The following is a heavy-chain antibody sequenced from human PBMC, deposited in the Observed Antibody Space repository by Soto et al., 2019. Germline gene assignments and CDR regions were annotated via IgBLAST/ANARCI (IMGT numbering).Heavy chain of an antibody. D-gene: IGHD3-10*01. CDR3: ARDLDGSGSYYTDY. CDR2: ISAYNANT. CDR1: GYMFISYG. J-gene: IGHJ4*02. Sequence: ASVKVSCKASGYMFISYGINWVRQAPGQGLEWMGWISAYNANTKYAQNLQGRVTMTTDTSTSTAYMEMRSLRSDDTAVYYCARDLDGSGSYYTDYWGPGTLVTVSS. V-gene: IGHV1-18*01.